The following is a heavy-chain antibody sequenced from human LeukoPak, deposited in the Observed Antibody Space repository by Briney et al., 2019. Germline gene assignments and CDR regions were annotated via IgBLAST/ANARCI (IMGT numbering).Heavy chain of an antibody. J-gene: IGHJ3*02. CDR3: ARESSGPTIDI. Sequence: GASVKVSCKASGGTFSSYAISWVRQAPGQGLEWMGRIIPIFGIANHAQKFQGRVTITADKSTSTAYMELSSLRSEDTAVYYCARESSGPTIDIWGQGTMVTVSS. CDR1: GGTFSSYA. D-gene: IGHD3-22*01. CDR2: IIPIFGIA. V-gene: IGHV1-69*04.